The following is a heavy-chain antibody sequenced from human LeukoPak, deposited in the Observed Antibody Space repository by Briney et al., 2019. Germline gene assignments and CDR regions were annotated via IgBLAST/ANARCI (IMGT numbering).Heavy chain of an antibody. V-gene: IGHV3-11*04. Sequence: GGSLRLSCAASGFTFSDNYMSWIRPAPGKGLEWVSYISSSGSIYYADSVKGRFTISRDNAKNSLYLQMNSLRAEDTAVYYCARDWRDSSGKFPNDAFDIWGQGTMVTVSS. CDR3: ARDWRDSSGKFPNDAFDI. D-gene: IGHD3-22*01. CDR1: GFTFSDNY. J-gene: IGHJ3*02. CDR2: ISSSGSI.